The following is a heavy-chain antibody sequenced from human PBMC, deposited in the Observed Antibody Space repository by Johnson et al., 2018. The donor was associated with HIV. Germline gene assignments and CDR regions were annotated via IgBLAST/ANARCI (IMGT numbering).Heavy chain of an antibody. CDR2: MSYDGTNK. V-gene: IGHV3-30*04. CDR3: AKDTRYCNSATCYGAFDM. CDR1: GFSFSTYA. D-gene: IGHD2-2*01. Sequence: QVQLVESGGGVVQPGRSLRLSCAASGFSFSTYAMHWVRQAPGKGLEWVAVMSYDGTNKYYADSVKGRFTISRGNAKKSLYLQMNSLRTEDTALYYCAKDTRYCNSATCYGAFDMWGQGTMVTVSS. J-gene: IGHJ3*02.